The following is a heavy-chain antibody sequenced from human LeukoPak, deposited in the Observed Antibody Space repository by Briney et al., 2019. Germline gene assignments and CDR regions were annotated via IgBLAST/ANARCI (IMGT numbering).Heavy chain of an antibody. J-gene: IGHJ4*02. CDR1: GFTFSSYA. D-gene: IGHD2-2*01. Sequence: GGSLRLSRAASGFTFSSYAMSWVRQAPGKGLEWVSAISGSGGSTYYADSVKGRFTISRDNSKNTLYLQMNSLRAEDTAVYYCTLTPSRYCSSTSCDQDYWGQGTLVTVSS. CDR3: TLTPSRYCSSTSCDQDY. V-gene: IGHV3-23*01. CDR2: ISGSGGST.